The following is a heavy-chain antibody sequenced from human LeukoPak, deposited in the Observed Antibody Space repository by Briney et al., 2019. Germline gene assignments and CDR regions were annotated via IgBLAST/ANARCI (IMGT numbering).Heavy chain of an antibody. Sequence: GGSLRLSCAASGFTFSSYSMNWVRQAPGKGLEWVSSISSSSSSIYYADSVKGRFTISRDNAKNSLYLQMNSLRAEDTAVYYCAMNTYDSGYWGQGTLVTVSS. CDR1: GFTFSSYS. J-gene: IGHJ4*02. CDR2: ISSSSSSI. CDR3: AMNTYDSGY. V-gene: IGHV3-48*01. D-gene: IGHD5-18*01.